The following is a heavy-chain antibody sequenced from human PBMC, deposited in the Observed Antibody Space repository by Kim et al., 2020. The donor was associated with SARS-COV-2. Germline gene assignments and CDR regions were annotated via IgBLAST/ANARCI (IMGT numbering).Heavy chain of an antibody. J-gene: IGHJ3*02. CDR3: ARPYSSGWYRDDAFDI. CDR1: GYSFTSYW. Sequence: GESLKISCKGSGYSFTSYWIGWVRQMPGKGLEWMGIIYPGDSDTRYSPSFQGQVTISADKYISTAYLQWSSLKASDTAMYYCARPYSSGWYRDDAFDIWGQGTMVTVSS. CDR2: IYPGDSDT. D-gene: IGHD6-19*01. V-gene: IGHV5-51*01.